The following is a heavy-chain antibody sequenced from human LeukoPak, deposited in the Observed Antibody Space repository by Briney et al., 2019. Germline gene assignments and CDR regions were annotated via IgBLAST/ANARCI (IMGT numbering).Heavy chain of an antibody. CDR3: GASGPSGLGY. Sequence: GGSLRLSCAASGVTFSKAWMTWVRQAPGRGLEWVGRIKPKTDGGTTDYAAPVKGRFTISRDDSRNTLYLQMSSLRTEDTAVYYCGASGPSGLGYWGQGTLVTVSS. CDR1: GVTFSKAW. CDR2: IKPKTDGGTT. J-gene: IGHJ4*02. V-gene: IGHV3-15*01. D-gene: IGHD1-1*01.